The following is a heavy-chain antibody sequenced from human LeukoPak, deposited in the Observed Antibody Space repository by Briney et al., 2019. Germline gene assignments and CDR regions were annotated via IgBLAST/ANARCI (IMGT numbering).Heavy chain of an antibody. Sequence: ASVKVSCKASGFTFTSYAMHWVRQAPGQRLDWMGWINAGNGNTRYSQKFQGRVTITRDTSASTAYMELSSLRSEDTAVYYCARGGTPTPPAVDYGGQGPLVTVSS. D-gene: IGHD1-1*01. CDR2: INAGNGNT. CDR1: GFTFTSYA. CDR3: ARGGTPTPPAVDY. J-gene: IGHJ4*02. V-gene: IGHV1-3*01.